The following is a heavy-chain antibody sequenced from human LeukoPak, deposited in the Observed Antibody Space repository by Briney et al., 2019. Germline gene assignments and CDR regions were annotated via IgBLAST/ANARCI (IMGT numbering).Heavy chain of an antibody. V-gene: IGHV1-8*01. CDR3: ARAEGVGDY. Sequence: VSCKASGYTFTSYDITWVRQAAGEGREWMGWINPNGGNTVYAQKLEGRVTMTRNTSITTAYMELGSLRSEDTAVYYCARAEGVGDYWGQGTLVTVSS. CDR1: GYTFTSYD. CDR2: INPNGGNT. D-gene: IGHD3-3*01. J-gene: IGHJ4*02.